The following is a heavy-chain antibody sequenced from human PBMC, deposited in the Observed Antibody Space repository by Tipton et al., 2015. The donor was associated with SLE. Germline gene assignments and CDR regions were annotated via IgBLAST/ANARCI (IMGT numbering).Heavy chain of an antibody. CDR2: IFTRGST. J-gene: IGHJ4*02. D-gene: IGHD6-13*01. CDR3: ARVTHSSSWVPYYFDY. CDR1: GGSISSGSYY. Sequence: TLSLTCTVSGGSISSGSYYWSWIRQPAGKGLGWIGRIFTRGSTNYNPSLKSRVTISVDTSKNQFSLKQSSVTAADTAVYYCARVTHSSSWVPYYFDYWGQGTLVAVSS. V-gene: IGHV4-61*02.